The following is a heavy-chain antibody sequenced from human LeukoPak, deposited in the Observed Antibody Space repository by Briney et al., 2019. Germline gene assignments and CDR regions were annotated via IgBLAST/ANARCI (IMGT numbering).Heavy chain of an antibody. D-gene: IGHD1-1*01. CDR2: LSSSSGTI. Sequence: GGSLRLSCAASGFTFSTYSMNWVRQAPGKGLEWVSYLSSSSGTIFYADSVKGRLTISRDNAKNSLYLQMNSLRAEDTVVYYCARDVGNGYFDYWGQGTLVTVSS. CDR1: GFTFSTYS. J-gene: IGHJ4*02. V-gene: IGHV3-48*01. CDR3: ARDVGNGYFDY.